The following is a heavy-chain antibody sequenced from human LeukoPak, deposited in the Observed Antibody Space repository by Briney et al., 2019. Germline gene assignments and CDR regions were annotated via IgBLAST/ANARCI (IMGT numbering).Heavy chain of an antibody. CDR1: GYTFTGYY. CDR3: ATTNLRDELLFDY. D-gene: IGHD5-24*01. V-gene: IGHV1-2*02. Sequence: ASVKVSCKASGYTFTGYYMHWVRQAPGQGLEWMGWINPNSGGTNYAQKFQGRVTMTRDTSISTAYMELSRLRSDDTAVYYCATTNLRDELLFDYWGQGTLVTVSS. CDR2: INPNSGGT. J-gene: IGHJ4*02.